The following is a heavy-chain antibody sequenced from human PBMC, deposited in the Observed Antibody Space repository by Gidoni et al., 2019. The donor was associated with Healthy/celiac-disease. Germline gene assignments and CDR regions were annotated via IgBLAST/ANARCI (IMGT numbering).Heavy chain of an antibody. CDR1: GFTFSSYS. D-gene: IGHD2-2*01. CDR3: ARDGLEVPAAMRRGDLFRGLDY. CDR2: ISSSSSTI. Sequence: EVQLVESGGGLVQPGGSLRLSCAASGFTFSSYSMNWVRQAPGKGLEWVSYISSSSSTIYYADSVKGRFTISRDNAKNSLYLQMNSLRAEDTAVYYCARDGLEVPAAMRRGDLFRGLDYWGQGTLVTVSS. J-gene: IGHJ4*02. V-gene: IGHV3-48*01.